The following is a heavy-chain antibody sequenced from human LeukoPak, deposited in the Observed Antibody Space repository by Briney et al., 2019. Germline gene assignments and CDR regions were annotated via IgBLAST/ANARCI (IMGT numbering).Heavy chain of an antibody. D-gene: IGHD3-16*01. CDR3: AREATGGSLDY. Sequence: GGSLRLSCAAAGFTFRNYGMTWVRQAPGRGLEYVSAISGSGSNTYYAQSVKGRFTISRDNSKNTLYLQMNSLRAEDTAVYYCAREATGGSLDYWGQGTLVTVSS. J-gene: IGHJ4*02. CDR1: GFTFRNYG. CDR2: ISGSGSNT. V-gene: IGHV3-23*01.